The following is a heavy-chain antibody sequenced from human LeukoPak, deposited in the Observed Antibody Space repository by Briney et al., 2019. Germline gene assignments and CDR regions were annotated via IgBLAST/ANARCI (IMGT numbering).Heavy chain of an antibody. CDR3: TTDPLAAARGY. J-gene: IGHJ4*02. CDR1: GFTFSNAW. D-gene: IGHD6-13*01. Sequence: GGSLRLSCAASGFTFSNAWMSWVRQAPGKGLEWVGRIKSKTDCGTTDYAAHGKGRFTISRDDSKNTLYLQMNSLKAEDTAVYYCTTDPLAAARGYWGQGTLVTVSS. V-gene: IGHV3-15*01. CDR2: IKSKTDCGTT.